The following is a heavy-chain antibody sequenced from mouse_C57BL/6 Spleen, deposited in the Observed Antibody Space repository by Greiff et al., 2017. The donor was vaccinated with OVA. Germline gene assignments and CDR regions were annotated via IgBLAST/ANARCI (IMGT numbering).Heavy chain of an antibody. CDR3: ARITTAQVYFDY. V-gene: IGHV1-50*01. J-gene: IGHJ2*01. Sequence: VQLQQPGAELVKPGASVKLSCKASGYTFTSYWMQWVKQRPGQGLEWIGEIDPSDSYTNYNQKFKGKATLTVDTSSSTAYMQLSSLTSEDSAVYYCARITTAQVYFDYWGQGTTLTVSS. D-gene: IGHD3-2*02. CDR2: IDPSDSYT. CDR1: GYTFTSYW.